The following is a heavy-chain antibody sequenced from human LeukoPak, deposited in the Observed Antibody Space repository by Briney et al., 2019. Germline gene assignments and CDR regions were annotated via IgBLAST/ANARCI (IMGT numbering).Heavy chain of an antibody. CDR1: RFTFSTYG. J-gene: IGHJ4*02. D-gene: IGHD3-10*01. V-gene: IGHV3-30*02. CDR2: IRSDGSNK. CDR3: ARDPMVRGGYYFDY. Sequence: GGSLRLSCAASRFTFSTYGMHWVRQAPGKGLEWVAFIRSDGSNKYYADSVKGRFTISRDNSKNTLYLQMNSLRAEDTAVYYCARDPMVRGGYYFDYWGQGTLVTVSS.